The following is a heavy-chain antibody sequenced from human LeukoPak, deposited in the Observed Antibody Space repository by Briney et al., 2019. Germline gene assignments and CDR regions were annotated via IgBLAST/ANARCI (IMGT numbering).Heavy chain of an antibody. CDR1: GFIYQDYA. CDR3: AKSHCTGGSCYVDD. CDR2: VSCNSGSR. J-gene: IGHJ4*02. V-gene: IGHV3-9*01. Sequence: NPGESLRVSYAASGFIYQDYAMHWVGQPPGKGLQGVSGVSCNSGSRGYADSVNGRFILSRDNAKNALYLQVTSLRAEDAALYYCAKSHCTGGSCYVDDWRQGTLVTGSS. D-gene: IGHD2-15*01.